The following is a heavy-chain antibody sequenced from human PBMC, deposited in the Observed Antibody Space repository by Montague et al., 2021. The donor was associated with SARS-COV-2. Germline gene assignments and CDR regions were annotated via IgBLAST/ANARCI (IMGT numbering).Heavy chain of an antibody. CDR2: IYHSGST. Sequence: SETLSLTCTVSGYSISSGNYWGWIRQPPGKGLEWIGSIYHSGSTYYNPSLKSRVTISADTSKNQYSLKLSSVTAADTAVYYCARDCYDYGSGSYQRWFDPWGQGTLVTVSS. J-gene: IGHJ5*02. V-gene: IGHV4-38-2*02. CDR3: ARDCYDYGSGSYQRWFDP. CDR1: GYSISSGNY. D-gene: IGHD3-10*01.